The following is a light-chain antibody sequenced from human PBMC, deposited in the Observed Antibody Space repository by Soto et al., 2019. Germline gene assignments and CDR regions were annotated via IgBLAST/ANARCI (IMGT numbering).Light chain of an antibody. V-gene: IGLV2-14*01. Sequence: QSALTQPASVSGSPGQSITISCTGTSSDVGGYNYVSWYQQHPGKAPKLIIYEVSNRPSGVSNRFSGSKSGNTASMTICVLQAEEAADYCCKSSTSKSTGVFGTGTKVTVL. J-gene: IGLJ1*01. CDR2: EVS. CDR3: KSSTSKSTGV. CDR1: SSDVGGYNY.